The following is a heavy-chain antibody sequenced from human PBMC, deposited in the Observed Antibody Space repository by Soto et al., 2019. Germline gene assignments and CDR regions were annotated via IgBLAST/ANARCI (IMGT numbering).Heavy chain of an antibody. D-gene: IGHD3-3*01. Sequence: GGSLRLSCAASGFTFSSYAMSWVRQAPGKGLEWVSAISGSGGSTYYADSVKGRFTISRDNSKNTLYLQMNSLRAEDTAVYYCAKDISIYYYYGMDVWGQGTTVTVSS. CDR2: ISGSGGST. CDR1: GFTFSSYA. CDR3: AKDISIYYYYGMDV. J-gene: IGHJ6*02. V-gene: IGHV3-23*01.